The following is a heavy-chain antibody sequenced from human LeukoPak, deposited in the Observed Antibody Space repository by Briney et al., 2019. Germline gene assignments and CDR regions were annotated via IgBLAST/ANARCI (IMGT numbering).Heavy chain of an antibody. CDR1: GFTFSSYA. V-gene: IGHV3-30*04. CDR2: ISYDGSNK. D-gene: IGHD6-13*01. J-gene: IGHJ6*02. CDR3: ARDLLRAAAGTIPRYYYYYYGMDV. Sequence: GRSLRLFCAASGFTFSSYAMHWVRQAPGEGLEWVAVISYDGSNKYYADSVKGRFTISRDNSKNTLYLQMNSLRAEDTAVYYCARDLLRAAAGTIPRYYYYYYGMDVWGQGTTVTVSS.